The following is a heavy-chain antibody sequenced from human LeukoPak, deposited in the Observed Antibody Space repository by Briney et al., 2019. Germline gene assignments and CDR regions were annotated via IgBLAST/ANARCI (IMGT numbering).Heavy chain of an antibody. CDR3: ARGRAGALYFDY. J-gene: IGHJ4*02. V-gene: IGHV4-34*01. D-gene: IGHD4-17*01. Sequence: SETLSLTCAVYGGSFSGYYWSWIRQPPGKGLEWIGEINHSGSTNHNPSLKSRVTISVDTSKNQFSLKLSSVTAADTAVYYCARGRAGALYFDYWGQGTLVTVSS. CDR1: GGSFSGYY. CDR2: INHSGST.